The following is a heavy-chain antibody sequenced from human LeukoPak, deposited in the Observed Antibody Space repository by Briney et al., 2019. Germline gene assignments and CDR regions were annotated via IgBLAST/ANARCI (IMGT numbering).Heavy chain of an antibody. D-gene: IGHD1-1*01. J-gene: IGHJ4*02. V-gene: IGHV3-48*04. Sequence: GGSLRLSCAASGFTFSSYSMNWVRQAPGKGLEWVSYISSSSSTIYYADSVKGRFTISRDNAQGLLYLQMNSLRAEDSAVYYCARFLLGKTGTPIDYWGQGTLVIVSS. CDR2: ISSSSSTI. CDR3: ARFLLGKTGTPIDY. CDR1: GFTFSSYS.